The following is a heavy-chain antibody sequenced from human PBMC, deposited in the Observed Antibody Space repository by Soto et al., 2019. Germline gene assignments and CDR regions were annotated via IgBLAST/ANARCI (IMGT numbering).Heavy chain of an antibody. Sequence: SETLSLTCTVSGGSISSYYWSWIRQPAGKGLEWIGRIYTSGSTNYNPSLKSRVTMSVDTSKNQFSLKLSSVTASDTAIYYCVRQISHGDYRTGTSYFYDMDVWGQGTTVTVSS. CDR3: VRQISHGDYRTGTSYFYDMDV. V-gene: IGHV4-4*07. CDR1: GGSISSYY. D-gene: IGHD4-17*01. CDR2: IYTSGST. J-gene: IGHJ6*02.